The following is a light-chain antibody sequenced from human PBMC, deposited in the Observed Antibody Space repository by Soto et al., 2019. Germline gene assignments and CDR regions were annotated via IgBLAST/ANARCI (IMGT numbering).Light chain of an antibody. Sequence: DIQITQSPSSLSASVGDTVTITRQASQGISNYLAWYQQKPGKVPKLLIYAASTLQSGVPSRFSGSGSGTDFTLTISSLQPEDVATYYCQQYNSAPRTCGQGTKGDIK. J-gene: IGKJ1*01. CDR3: QQYNSAPRT. CDR1: QGISNY. V-gene: IGKV1-27*01. CDR2: AAS.